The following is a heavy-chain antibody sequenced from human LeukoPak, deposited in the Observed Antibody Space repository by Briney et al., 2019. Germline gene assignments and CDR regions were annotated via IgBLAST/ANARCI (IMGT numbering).Heavy chain of an antibody. CDR2: IYHSGST. CDR1: GGSISSSNW. V-gene: IGHV4-4*02. Sequence: PSETLSLTCAVSGGSISSSNWWSWGRQPPGEGLEWIGEIYHSGSTNYNPSLKSRVTISVDKSKNQFSLKLSSVTAADTAVYYCARTLRITMIVVVPDLNWFDPWGQGTLVTVSS. J-gene: IGHJ5*02. CDR3: ARTLRITMIVVVPDLNWFDP. D-gene: IGHD3-22*01.